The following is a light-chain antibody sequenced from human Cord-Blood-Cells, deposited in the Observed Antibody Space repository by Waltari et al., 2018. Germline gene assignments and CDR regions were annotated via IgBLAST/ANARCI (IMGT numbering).Light chain of an antibody. CDR1: SSDVGSYNL. J-gene: IGLJ1*01. CDR2: EGS. V-gene: IGLV2-23*01. Sequence: QSALTQPASVSGSPGQSITISCTGTSSDVGSYNLASWYQQHPGKAPKLMIYEGSKRPSGVSNRFSGSKSGNTASLTISGLRAEDEADYYCCSYAGSSTYVFGTGTKVTVL. CDR3: CSYAGSSTYV.